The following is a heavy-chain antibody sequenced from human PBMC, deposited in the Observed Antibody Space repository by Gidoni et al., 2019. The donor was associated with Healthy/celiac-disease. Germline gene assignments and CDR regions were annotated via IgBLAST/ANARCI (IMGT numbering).Heavy chain of an antibody. CDR2: ITPSGGST. V-gene: IGHV1-46*01. Sequence: QVQLVQSGAEVKKPGASVTVSCKASGYTFTSYYMHWVRQTPGKGLERMEIITPSGGSTSYAQKFQGRFTMTRDTSTSTVYMELSSLRSEDTAVYYCARDAHNWNNNWFDPWGQGTLVTVSS. J-gene: IGHJ5*02. CDR1: GYTFTSYY. CDR3: ARDAHNWNNNWFDP. D-gene: IGHD1-20*01.